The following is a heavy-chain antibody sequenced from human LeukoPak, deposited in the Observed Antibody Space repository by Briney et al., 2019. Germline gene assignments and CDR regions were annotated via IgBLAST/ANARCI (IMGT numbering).Heavy chain of an antibody. CDR3: ARGPRGSGSYAY. Sequence: EASVKVSCKASGYTFTSYDINWVRQATGQGLEWMGWMNPNSGNTGYAQKFQGRVTMTRNTSISTAYMELSSLRSEDTAVYYCARGPRGSGSYAYWGQGTLVTVSS. J-gene: IGHJ4*02. CDR2: MNPNSGNT. V-gene: IGHV1-8*01. D-gene: IGHD3-10*01. CDR1: GYTFTSYD.